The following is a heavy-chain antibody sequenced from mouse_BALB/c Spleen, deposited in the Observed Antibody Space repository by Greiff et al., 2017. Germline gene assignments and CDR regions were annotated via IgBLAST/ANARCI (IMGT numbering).Heavy chain of an antibody. D-gene: IGHD2-14*01. CDR1: GYSITSDYA. J-gene: IGHJ1*01. CDR2: ISYSGST. V-gene: IGHV3-2*02. CDR3: ARRGTYGYFDV. Sequence: EVKLQESGPGLVKPSQSLSLTCTVTGYSITSDYAWNWIRQFPGNKLEWMGYISYSGSTSYNPSLKSRISITRDTSKNQFFLQLNSVTTEDTATYYCARRGTYGYFDVWGAGTTVTVSS.